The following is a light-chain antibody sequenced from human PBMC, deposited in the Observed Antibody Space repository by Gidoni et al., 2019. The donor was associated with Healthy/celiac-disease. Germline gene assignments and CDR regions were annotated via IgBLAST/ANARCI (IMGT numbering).Light chain of an antibody. CDR1: QSLLHSNGYNY. CDR3: MQALQTPRT. Sequence: IVMPQSTLSLPVTPGEPASISCRSSQSLLHSNGYNYLDWYLQKPGQSPQLLIYLGSNRASGVPDRFSGSGSGTDFTLKISRVEAEDVGVYYCMQALQTPRTFGQGTKVEIK. J-gene: IGKJ1*01. CDR2: LGS. V-gene: IGKV2-28*01.